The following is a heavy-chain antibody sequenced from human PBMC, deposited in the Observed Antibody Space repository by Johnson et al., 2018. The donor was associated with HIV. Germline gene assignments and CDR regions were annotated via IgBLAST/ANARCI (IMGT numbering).Heavy chain of an antibody. D-gene: IGHD1-7*01. Sequence: VQLVESGGGLVQPGGSLRLSCAASGFTVSSNYMSWVRQAPGKGLEWVSVVSRGGSAYYADSVMGRFTVSRDHSKNTLYLQMNSLRVEDTAIYYCARGGTESVGYHPAAHFLAAFDIWGQGTMVTVSS. CDR1: GFTVSSNY. J-gene: IGHJ3*02. CDR2: VSRGGSA. V-gene: IGHV3-66*02. CDR3: ARGGTESVGYHPAAHFLAAFDI.